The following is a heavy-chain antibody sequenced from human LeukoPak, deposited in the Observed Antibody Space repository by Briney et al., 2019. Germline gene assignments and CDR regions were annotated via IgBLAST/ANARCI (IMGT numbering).Heavy chain of an antibody. V-gene: IGHV4-34*01. J-gene: IGHJ4*02. D-gene: IGHD3-10*01. CDR3: ARGPYYGSGSYTY. Sequence: SETLSLTCAVYGVSFSGYYWSWLRQPPGKGLEWIGEINHSGSTNYNPSLKSRVTISVDTSKNQFSLKLSSVTAADTAVYYCARGPYYGSGSYTYWGQGTLVTVSS. CDR1: GVSFSGYY. CDR2: INHSGST.